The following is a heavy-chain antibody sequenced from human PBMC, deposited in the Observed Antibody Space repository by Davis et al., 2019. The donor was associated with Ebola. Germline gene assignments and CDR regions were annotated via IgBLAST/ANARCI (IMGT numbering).Heavy chain of an antibody. J-gene: IGHJ4*02. CDR3: ARVGLGYCSSTSCPYFDY. CDR2: IIGNGRTT. Sequence: GESLKISCAASGFTFSDYYMSWVRQAPGRGLEWVSYIIGNGRTTYYGDSVKGRFTISRDNAKNSLYLQMNSLRAEDTAVYYCARVGLGYCSSTSCPYFDYWGQGTLVTVSS. CDR1: GFTFSDYY. V-gene: IGHV3-11*04. D-gene: IGHD2-2*01.